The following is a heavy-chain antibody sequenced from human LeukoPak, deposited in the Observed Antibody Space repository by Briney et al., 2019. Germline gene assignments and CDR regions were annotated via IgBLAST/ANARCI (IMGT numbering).Heavy chain of an antibody. CDR3: ARGGKAPRYYFDY. D-gene: IGHD5-24*01. Sequence: GASVKVSCKASGGAFSSYAISWVRQAPGQGLEWMGGIIPIFGTANYAQKFQGRVTITADESTSTAYMELSSLRSEDTAVYYCARGGKAPRYYFDYWGQGTLVTVFS. CDR1: GGAFSSYA. J-gene: IGHJ4*02. V-gene: IGHV1-69*13. CDR2: IIPIFGTA.